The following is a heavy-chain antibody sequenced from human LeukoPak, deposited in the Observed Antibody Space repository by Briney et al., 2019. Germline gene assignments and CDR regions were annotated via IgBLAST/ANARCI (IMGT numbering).Heavy chain of an antibody. D-gene: IGHD5-18*01. CDR2: ISAYNGNT. Sequence: GASVKVSCKAPGYAFTTYAMNWVRQAPGQGLEWMGWISAYNGNTNYAQKLQGRVTMTRDMSTSTVYMELSSLRSEDTAVYYCARAVQLWLAHWGSSGYYFDYWGQGTLVTVSS. CDR1: GYAFTTYA. V-gene: IGHV1-18*01. CDR3: ARAVQLWLAHWGSSGYYFDY. J-gene: IGHJ4*02.